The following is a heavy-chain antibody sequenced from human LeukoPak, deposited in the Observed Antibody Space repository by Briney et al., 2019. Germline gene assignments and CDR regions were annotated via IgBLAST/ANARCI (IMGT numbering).Heavy chain of an antibody. V-gene: IGHV4-59*01. J-gene: IGHJ4*02. Sequence: SETLSLTCTVSGGSISSYYWSWIRQPPGKGLEWIGYIYYSGSTNYNPSLKRRVTISVDTSKNQFSLKLSSVTAADTAVYYCARYRSGYYTEWGQGTLVTVSS. CDR3: ARYRSGYYTE. CDR2: IYYSGST. D-gene: IGHD3-3*01. CDR1: GGSISSYY.